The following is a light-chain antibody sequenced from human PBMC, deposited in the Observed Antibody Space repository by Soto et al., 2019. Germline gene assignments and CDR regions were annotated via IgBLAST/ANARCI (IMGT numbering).Light chain of an antibody. V-gene: IGLV1-40*01. CDR3: QSCDSSLTTYV. CDR1: SSDIGAGYD. Sequence: QSVLTQPPSVSEAPGQRVTISCTGTSSDIGAGYDVHWYQQLPGAAPKLLIYSNAIRPSGVPDRFSASKSGTSASLAITGLRAEDEADYYCQSCDSSLTTYVFGTGTKVTVL. CDR2: SNA. J-gene: IGLJ1*01.